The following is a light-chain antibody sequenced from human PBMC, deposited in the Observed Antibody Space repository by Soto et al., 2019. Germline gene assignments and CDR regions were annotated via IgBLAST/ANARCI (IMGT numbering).Light chain of an antibody. CDR1: QSVSSSY. V-gene: IGKV3-20*01. CDR3: QQYGSSTWT. Sequence: EIVLTQSPGTLSLSPGERATLSCRASQSVSSSYVAWYQQKPGQAPRLLIYGASRRATGIQDRFSGSGSGTDFPLTISRLEPEDFAVYYWQQYGSSTWTFGQGTKVEI. CDR2: GAS. J-gene: IGKJ1*01.